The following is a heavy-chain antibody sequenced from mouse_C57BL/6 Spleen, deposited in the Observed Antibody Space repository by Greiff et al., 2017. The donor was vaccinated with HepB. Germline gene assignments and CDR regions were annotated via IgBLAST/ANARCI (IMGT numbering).Heavy chain of an antibody. CDR3: ARGVSLGRGGYFDY. J-gene: IGHJ2*01. CDR2: ISDGGSYT. V-gene: IGHV5-4*01. Sequence: EVQRVESGGGLVKPGGSLKLSCAASGFTFSSYAMSWVRQTPEKRLEWVATISDGGSYTYYPDNVKGRFTISRDNAKNNLYLQMSHLKSEDTAIYYWARGVSLGRGGYFDYWGQGTTLTVAS. D-gene: IGHD4-1*01. CDR1: GFTFSSYA.